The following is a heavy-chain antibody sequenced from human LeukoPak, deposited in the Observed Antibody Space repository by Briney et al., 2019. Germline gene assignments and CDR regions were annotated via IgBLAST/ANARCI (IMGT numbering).Heavy chain of an antibody. V-gene: IGHV4-4*07. CDR2: IYPSGNT. CDR1: RGSTSTYY. D-gene: IGHD5-18*01. Sequence: SETLSLTCTVSRGSTSTYYWSWIRQPAGKGLEWIGRIYPSGNTNFNPSLMSRVTMSIDTSKNQFSLKLSSVTAADTAVYYCVRAGDQGKFSYGRFWGQGALVTVSS. J-gene: IGHJ4*02. CDR3: VRAGDQGKFSYGRF.